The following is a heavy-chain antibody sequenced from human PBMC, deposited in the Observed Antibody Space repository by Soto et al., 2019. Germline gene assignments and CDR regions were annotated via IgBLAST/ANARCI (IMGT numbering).Heavy chain of an antibody. Sequence: ASVKVSCKVSGYTLTELSMHWVRQAPGKGLEWMGGSDPEDGETIYAQKFQGRVTMTEDTSTDTAYMELSSLRSEDTAVYYCATADIVATIGGSFDYWGQGTLVTVSS. D-gene: IGHD5-12*01. CDR2: SDPEDGET. CDR1: GYTLTELS. V-gene: IGHV1-24*01. J-gene: IGHJ4*02. CDR3: ATADIVATIGGSFDY.